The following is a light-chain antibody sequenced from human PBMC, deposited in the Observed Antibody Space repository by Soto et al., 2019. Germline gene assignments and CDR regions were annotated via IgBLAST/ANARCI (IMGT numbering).Light chain of an antibody. CDR2: GAS. Sequence: EIVMTQSPATLSVSPGERATLSCRASQSVSSTLAWYQQKPGQAPRLLIYGASTRATGIPARFSGSGCGTEYTLTISSLQSEDVAGYYCQQYNNWPPWTFGQGTKVEIK. V-gene: IGKV3-15*01. CDR1: QSVSST. J-gene: IGKJ1*01. CDR3: QQYNNWPPWT.